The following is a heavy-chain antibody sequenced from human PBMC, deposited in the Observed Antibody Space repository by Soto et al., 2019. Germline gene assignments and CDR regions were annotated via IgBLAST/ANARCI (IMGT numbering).Heavy chain of an antibody. CDR3: APEVGGEFYGSGYLV. CDR1: GFSFNTYS. CDR2: IRRDGNLI. D-gene: IGHD3-10*01. Sequence: EVQLMESGGGLIQPGGSLRLSCAGSGFSFNTYSMNWVRQAPGKGLEWISYIRRDGNLIYYADSVKGRFTISRDNAKNSLYLQMSSLRAEDTALYFCAPEVGGEFYGSGYLVGVQGTTVTVSS. V-gene: IGHV3-48*01. J-gene: IGHJ6*02.